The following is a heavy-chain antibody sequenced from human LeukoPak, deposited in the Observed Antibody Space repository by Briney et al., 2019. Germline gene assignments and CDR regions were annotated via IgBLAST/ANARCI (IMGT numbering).Heavy chain of an antibody. CDR3: ARASRFTAPGDY. J-gene: IGHJ4*02. CDR2: IYSGGST. Sequence: GGSLRLSCAASGFTFSSFWMHWVRQAPGKGLEWVSVIYSGGSTYYADSVKGRFTISRDNSKNTLYLQMNSLRAEDTAVYYCARASRFTAPGDYWGQGTLVTVSS. CDR1: GFTFSSFW. D-gene: IGHD5-18*01. V-gene: IGHV3-66*01.